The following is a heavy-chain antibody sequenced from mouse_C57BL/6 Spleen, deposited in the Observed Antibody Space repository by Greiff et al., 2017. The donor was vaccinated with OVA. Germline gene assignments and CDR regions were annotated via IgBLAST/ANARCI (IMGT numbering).Heavy chain of an antibody. J-gene: IGHJ2*01. CDR3: TRRDDGFYYYYDY. CDR2: IRNKANNHAT. CDR1: GFTFSDAW. Sequence: DVHLVESGGGLVQPGGSMKLSCAASGFTFSDAWMDWVRQSPEKGLEWVAEIRNKANNHATYYAESVKGRFTISRDDSKSSVYLQLNSIRAEDTGIYYCTRRDDGFYYYYDYWGQGTTLTVSA. V-gene: IGHV6-6*01. D-gene: IGHD2-3*01.